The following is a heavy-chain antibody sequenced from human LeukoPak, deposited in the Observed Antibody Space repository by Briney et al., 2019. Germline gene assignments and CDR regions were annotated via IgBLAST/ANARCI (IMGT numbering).Heavy chain of an antibody. D-gene: IGHD6-25*01. CDR1: GFTFSTYS. J-gene: IGHJ5*02. CDR3: AKLSSGGSGT. V-gene: IGHV3-21*04. Sequence: GGSLRLSCAGTGFTFSTYSMNWVRQTPDKGLEWVSSVSSDSHFIFYADSVKGRFAISRDNAKNSLFLQMNSLRAEDTALYYCAKLSSGGSGTWGQGTLVTVSS. CDR2: VSSDSHFI.